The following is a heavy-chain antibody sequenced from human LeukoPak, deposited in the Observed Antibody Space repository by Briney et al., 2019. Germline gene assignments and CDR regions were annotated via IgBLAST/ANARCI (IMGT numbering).Heavy chain of an antibody. CDR3: ARDLCSGVSCYRPYGLDV. CDR2: IYSGGST. CDR1: GFTVSSNY. Sequence: GGSLRLSCAASGFTVSSNYMSWVRQVPGKGLEWVSVIYSGGSTYYADSVKGRFTISRDTSKNTLYLQMDSLRADDTAVYYCARDLCSGVSCYRPYGLDVWGQGTTVTVSS. V-gene: IGHV3-53*01. D-gene: IGHD2-15*01. J-gene: IGHJ6*02.